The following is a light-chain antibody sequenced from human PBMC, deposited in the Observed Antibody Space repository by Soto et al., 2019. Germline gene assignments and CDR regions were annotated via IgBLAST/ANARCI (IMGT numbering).Light chain of an antibody. CDR1: SSDVGVYNY. J-gene: IGLJ3*02. Sequence: QSVLTQPPSASGSPGQSVTISCTETSSDVGVYNYVSWYQQHPGKAPKLMIYEVNKRPSGVPDRFSGSKSGNTASLTVSGLQAEDEGDYYCSSNVGSNNLVFGGGTQLTVL. CDR3: SSNVGSNNLV. V-gene: IGLV2-8*01. CDR2: EVN.